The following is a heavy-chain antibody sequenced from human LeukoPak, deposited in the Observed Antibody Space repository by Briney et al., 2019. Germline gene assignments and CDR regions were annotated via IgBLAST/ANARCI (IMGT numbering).Heavy chain of an antibody. Sequence: SETLSLTCTVSGGSISSGDYYWRWIRQPPGKGLEWIVYIYYSGSTYYNPSLKSRVTISVDTSKNQFSLKLSSVTAADTAVYYCARGDIGDAFDIWGQGTMVTVSS. CDR3: ARGDIGDAFDI. J-gene: IGHJ3*02. V-gene: IGHV4-30-4*08. CDR1: GGSISSGDYY. D-gene: IGHD2-15*01. CDR2: IYYSGST.